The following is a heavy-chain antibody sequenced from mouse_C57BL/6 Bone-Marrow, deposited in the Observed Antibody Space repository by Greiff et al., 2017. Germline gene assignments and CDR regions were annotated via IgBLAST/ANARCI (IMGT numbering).Heavy chain of an antibody. J-gene: IGHJ2*01. Sequence: QVQLKQSGPELVKPGASVKISCKASGYAFSSSWMNWVKQRPGKGLEWIGRIYPGDGDTNYNGKFKGKATLTADKSSSTAYMQLSRLTSEDSAVYFCARFDSSGFPSNWCQGTTLTVS. D-gene: IGHD3-2*02. CDR1: GYAFSSSW. CDR2: IYPGDGDT. CDR3: ARFDSSGFPSN. V-gene: IGHV1-82*01.